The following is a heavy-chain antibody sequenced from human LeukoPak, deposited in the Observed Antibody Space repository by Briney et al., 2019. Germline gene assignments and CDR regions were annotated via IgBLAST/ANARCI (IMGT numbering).Heavy chain of an antibody. Sequence: PSETLSLTCTVSGCTIGSYYWSWIRQSPGKGLEWIGYVYYNGITNYNPSLKRRVTISVDTSKNQFSLKLSSVTAADTAVYYCAREVVAVAGTIFRYYYHGMDVWGQGTTVTVSS. J-gene: IGHJ6*02. V-gene: IGHV4-59*12. CDR2: VYYNGIT. CDR3: AREVVAVAGTIFRYYYHGMDV. CDR1: GCTIGSYY. D-gene: IGHD6-19*01.